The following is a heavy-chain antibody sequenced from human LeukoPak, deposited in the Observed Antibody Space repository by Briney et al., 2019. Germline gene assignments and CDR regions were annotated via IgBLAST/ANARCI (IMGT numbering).Heavy chain of an antibody. CDR3: AKDRYDFWSGSLYYFDY. CDR1: GFTFSSYA. Sequence: PGGSLRLSCAASGFTFSSYAMSWVRQAPGKGLEWVSAISDSGGSTYYADSVKGRFTISRDNSKNTLYLQMNSLRAEDTAVYYCAKDRYDFWSGSLYYFDYWGQGTLVTVSS. V-gene: IGHV3-23*01. J-gene: IGHJ4*02. CDR2: ISDSGGST. D-gene: IGHD3-3*01.